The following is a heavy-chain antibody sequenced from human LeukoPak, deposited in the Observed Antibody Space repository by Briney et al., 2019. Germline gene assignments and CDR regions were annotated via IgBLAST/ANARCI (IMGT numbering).Heavy chain of an antibody. CDR2: ISHSGNT. D-gene: IGHD3-16*01. V-gene: IGHV4-38-2*01. CDR1: GYSISSAYY. J-gene: IGHJ4*02. Sequence: SETLSLTCVVSGYSISSAYYWGWIRQPPGKGLEWIGSISHSGNTYYTASLKSRASVSFDTSQNQFSLKLSAVTAADTATYYCARKQKMGVDHWGQGTLVTVSS. CDR3: ARKQKMGVDH.